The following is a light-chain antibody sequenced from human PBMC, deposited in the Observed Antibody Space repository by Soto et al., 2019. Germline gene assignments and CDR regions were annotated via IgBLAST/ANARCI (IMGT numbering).Light chain of an antibody. V-gene: IGLV2-14*01. Sequence: QSALTQPASVSGSPGQSITISCTGTSSDIGAYDYVAWYQQHPGKAPKALIFEVINRPSGVSIRFSGSKSGNTASLTISGLQAEDEADYYCSSFTTSSTVVFGGGTKATVL. J-gene: IGLJ3*02. CDR1: SSDIGAYDY. CDR3: SSFTTSSTVV. CDR2: EVI.